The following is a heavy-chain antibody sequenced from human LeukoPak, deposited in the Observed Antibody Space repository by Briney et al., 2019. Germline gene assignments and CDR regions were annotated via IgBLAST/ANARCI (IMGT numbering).Heavy chain of an antibody. J-gene: IGHJ4*02. CDR2: VSLSGDST. CDR3: ARAMTSSTYYFDS. V-gene: IGHV3-23*01. CDR1: GFTFSTYA. Sequence: HTGGSLRLSCAASGFTFSTYAMSWVRQAPGKGLEWVSGVSLSGDSTYYADSVRGRFTISRDNSKNTLFLQMNGLRAEDTAIYYCARAMTSSTYYFDSWGQGTLVTVSS. D-gene: IGHD3-9*01.